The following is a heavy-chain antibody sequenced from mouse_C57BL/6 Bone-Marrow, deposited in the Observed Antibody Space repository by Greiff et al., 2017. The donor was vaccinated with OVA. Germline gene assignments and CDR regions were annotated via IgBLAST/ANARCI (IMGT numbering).Heavy chain of an antibody. CDR1: GFTFSSYA. D-gene: IGHD2-4*01. Sequence: EVKVVASGGGLVKPGGSLKLSCAASGFTFSSYAMSWVRQTPEKRLEWVATISDGGSYTYYPANVQGRFTISRDNAKNNLYLQMSHLKSEDTAMYYCASQIYYEYYAMDYWGQGTSVTGSS. CDR2: ISDGGSYT. J-gene: IGHJ4*01. V-gene: IGHV5-4*03. CDR3: ASQIYYEYYAMDY.